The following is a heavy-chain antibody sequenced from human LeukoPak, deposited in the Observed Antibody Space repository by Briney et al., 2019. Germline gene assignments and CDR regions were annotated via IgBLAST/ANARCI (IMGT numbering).Heavy chain of an antibody. J-gene: IGHJ5*02. D-gene: IGHD3-22*01. V-gene: IGHV1-18*01. Sequence: GASVKVSCKASGYTFTSYGISWVRQAPGQGLEWMGWISAYNGNTNYAQKLQGRVTMTSDTSTSTAYMELRSLRSDDTAVYYCARVYYYDSSGIWGWFDPWGQGTLVTVSS. CDR1: GYTFTSYG. CDR3: ARVYYYDSSGIWGWFDP. CDR2: ISAYNGNT.